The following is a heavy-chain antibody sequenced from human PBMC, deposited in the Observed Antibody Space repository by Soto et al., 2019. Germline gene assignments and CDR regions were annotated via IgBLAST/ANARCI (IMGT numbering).Heavy chain of an antibody. D-gene: IGHD6-19*01. V-gene: IGHV3-74*01. CDR3: AVAVAGPTAIGY. CDR1: GFTFSSYW. J-gene: IGHJ4*02. Sequence: EVQLVESGGGLVQPGGSLRLSCAASGFTFSSYWMHWVRQAPGKGLVWVSRINRDVSSTSYADSVKGRFTIPRDNAKNTLYLQMNSLRAEDTAVYYCAVAVAGPTAIGYWGQGTLVTVSS. CDR2: INRDVSST.